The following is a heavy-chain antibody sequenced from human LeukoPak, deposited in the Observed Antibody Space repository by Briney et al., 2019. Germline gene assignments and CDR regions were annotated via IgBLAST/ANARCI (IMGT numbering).Heavy chain of an antibody. CDR3: ARGGFDY. J-gene: IGHJ4*02. Sequence: ASVKVSCKASGYSFTGYYMHWVRQAPGQGLEWMGRISPGSGDTDYGQNFQGRVTVTRDMSITTVYMELSSLRSDDTAVYYCARGGFDYWGQGTLVTVPS. CDR2: ISPGSGDT. CDR1: GYSFTGYY. V-gene: IGHV1-2*06.